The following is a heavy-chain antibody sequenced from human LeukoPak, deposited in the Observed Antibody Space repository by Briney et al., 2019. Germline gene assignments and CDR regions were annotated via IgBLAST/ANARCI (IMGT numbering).Heavy chain of an antibody. CDR1: GYTFTGYY. J-gene: IGHJ4*02. CDR3: ARGVDTAMASSYYFDY. V-gene: IGHV1-69*04. D-gene: IGHD5-18*01. Sequence: ASVKVSCKASGYTFTGYYIHWVRQAPGRGLEWMGRIIPILGIANYAQKFQGRVTITADKSTSTAYMELSSLRSEDTAVYYCARGVDTAMASSYYFDYWGQGTLVTVSS. CDR2: IIPILGIA.